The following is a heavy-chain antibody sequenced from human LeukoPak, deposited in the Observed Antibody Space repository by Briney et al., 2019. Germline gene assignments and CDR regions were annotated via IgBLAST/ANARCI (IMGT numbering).Heavy chain of an antibody. Sequence: GASVKVSCKASGYTFTSYGISWVRQAPGQGLEWMGWISRYTGNTNYAQKLQGRVTMTTDTSTSTAYMELRSLRSDDTAVYYCARVWPTVRGVFPPYYYYYMDVWGKGTTVTVSS. CDR2: ISRYTGNT. V-gene: IGHV1-18*01. CDR1: GYTFTSYG. D-gene: IGHD3-10*01. CDR3: ARVWPTVRGVFPPYYYYYMDV. J-gene: IGHJ6*03.